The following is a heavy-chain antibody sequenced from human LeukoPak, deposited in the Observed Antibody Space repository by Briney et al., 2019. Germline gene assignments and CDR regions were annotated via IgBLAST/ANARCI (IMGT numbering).Heavy chain of an antibody. J-gene: IGHJ4*02. D-gene: IGHD6-13*01. CDR1: GGSFSGYY. CDR2: INHSGST. V-gene: IGHV4-34*01. CDR3: ARRVAAAWGY. Sequence: SETLSLTCAVYGGSFSGYYWSWIRQPPGKGLEWIGEINHSGSTNYNPSLKSRVTISVDTSKNQFSLKLSSVTAADTAVYYCARRVAAAWGYWGQGTLVTVSS.